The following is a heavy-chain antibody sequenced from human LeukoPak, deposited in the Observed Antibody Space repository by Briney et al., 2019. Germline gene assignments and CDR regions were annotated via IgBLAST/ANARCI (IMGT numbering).Heavy chain of an antibody. V-gene: IGHV3-21*01. D-gene: IGHD3-9*01. Sequence: PGGSLRLSCAASGFTFSSYSMNWVRQAPGKGLEWVSSISSSSSYIYYADSVKGRFTISRDNAKNSLYLQMNSLRAEDTAVYYCARAGDYYDILTGYPQNWFDPWGQGTLVTVSS. J-gene: IGHJ5*02. CDR2: ISSSSSYI. CDR1: GFTFSSYS. CDR3: ARAGDYYDILTGYPQNWFDP.